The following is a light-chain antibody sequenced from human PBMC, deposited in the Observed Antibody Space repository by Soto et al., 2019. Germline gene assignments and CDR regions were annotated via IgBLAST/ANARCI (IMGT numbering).Light chain of an antibody. Sequence: QTVVTQEPSFSVSPGRTVTLTCGLSSGSVSTTYYPTWYQQTPGQAPRTLIYSTDTRSSGVPDRFSGSILGNKAALTITGAQADDESDCYCVLYMGRGIWVFGGGTKLTVL. J-gene: IGLJ3*02. CDR3: VLYMGRGIWV. V-gene: IGLV8-61*01. CDR2: STD. CDR1: SGSVSTTYY.